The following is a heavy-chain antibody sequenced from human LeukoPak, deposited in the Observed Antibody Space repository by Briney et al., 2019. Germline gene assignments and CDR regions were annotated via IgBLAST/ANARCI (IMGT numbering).Heavy chain of an antibody. V-gene: IGHV3-43*02. CDR3: ATYYYDSSAFKD. J-gene: IGHJ4*02. D-gene: IGHD3-22*01. Sequence: QTGGSLRLSCAASGFTFDDYAMHWVRQAPGQGLEWVSLISGDGGSTYYAGSVKGRFTISRDNTKNSLYLQMNSLRAEDTAVYYCATYYYDSSAFKDWGQGTLVAVSS. CDR2: ISGDGGST. CDR1: GFTFDDYA.